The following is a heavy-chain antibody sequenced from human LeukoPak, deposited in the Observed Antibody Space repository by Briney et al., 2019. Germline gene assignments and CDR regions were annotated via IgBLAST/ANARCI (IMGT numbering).Heavy chain of an antibody. CDR3: ASRGYSSFSFDY. V-gene: IGHV1-46*01. CDR2: INPSGGST. D-gene: IGHD5-18*01. Sequence: RWASVKVSCKASGYTFTSYYMHRVRQAPGQGLEWMGIINPSGGSTSYAQKFQGRVTMTRDTSTSTVYMELSSLRSEDTAVYYCASRGYSSFSFDYWGQGTLVTVSS. CDR1: GYTFTSYY. J-gene: IGHJ4*02.